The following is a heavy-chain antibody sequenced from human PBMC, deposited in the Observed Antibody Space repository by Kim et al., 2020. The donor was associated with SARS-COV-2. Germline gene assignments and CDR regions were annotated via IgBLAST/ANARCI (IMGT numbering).Heavy chain of an antibody. D-gene: IGHD3-22*01. V-gene: IGHV3-48*03. CDR1: GFTFSNYE. Sequence: GGSLRLSCAASGFTFSNYEMNWVRQAPGKGLEWVSYISSTGNTIYYADSVKGRFTISRDNAKNSLYLQMNSLRAEDTAVYYCARDDYTHYYDSSGYPRGNGFDIWGQGTMVTVSS. CDR2: ISSTGNTI. J-gene: IGHJ3*02. CDR3: ARDDYTHYYDSSGYPRGNGFDI.